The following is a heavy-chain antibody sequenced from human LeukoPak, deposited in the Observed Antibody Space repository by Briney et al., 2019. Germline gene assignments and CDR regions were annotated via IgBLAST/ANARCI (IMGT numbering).Heavy chain of an antibody. Sequence: SETLSLTCTVSGGSISSSSYYWGWIRQPPGKGLEWIGSIFHSGSTYYNPSHKSRVTISVDTSKNQFSLKLSSVTAADTAVYYCARLPYSNYPYFDYWGQGTLVTVSS. CDR2: IFHSGST. D-gene: IGHD4-11*01. CDR1: GGSISSSSYY. J-gene: IGHJ4*02. V-gene: IGHV4-39*01. CDR3: ARLPYSNYPYFDY.